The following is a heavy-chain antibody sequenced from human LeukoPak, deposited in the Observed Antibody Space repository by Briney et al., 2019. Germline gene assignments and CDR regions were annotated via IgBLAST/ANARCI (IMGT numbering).Heavy chain of an antibody. J-gene: IGHJ4*02. CDR1: GFTFSSYW. D-gene: IGHD3-22*01. CDR3: ARVQDYYDSSGYYIAYYYFDY. V-gene: IGHV3-7*01. CDR2: IKQDGSEK. Sequence: GGSLRPSCAASGFTFSSYWMSWVRQAPGKGLEWVANIKQDGSEKYYVDSVKGRFTISRDNAKNSLYLQMNSLRAEDTAVYYCARVQDYYDSSGYYIAYYYFDYWGQGTLVTVSS.